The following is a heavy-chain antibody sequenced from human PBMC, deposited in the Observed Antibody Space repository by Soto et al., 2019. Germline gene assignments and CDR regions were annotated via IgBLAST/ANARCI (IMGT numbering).Heavy chain of an antibody. J-gene: IGHJ4*02. V-gene: IGHV6-1*01. CDR3: ARSPYSSGWYPAHFDY. CDR1: GDSVSSNSAA. D-gene: IGHD6-19*01. CDR2: TYYRSKWYN. Sequence: SQTLSLTCAISGDSVSSNSAAWNWIRQSPSRGLEWLGRTYYRSKWYNDYAASVKSRITINPDTSKNQFSLQLNSVTPEDTAVYFCARSPYSSGWYPAHFDYWGQGTLVTVSS.